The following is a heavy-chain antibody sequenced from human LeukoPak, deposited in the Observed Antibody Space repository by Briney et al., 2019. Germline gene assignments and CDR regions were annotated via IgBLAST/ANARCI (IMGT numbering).Heavy chain of an antibody. D-gene: IGHD2-15*01. J-gene: IGHJ5*02. V-gene: IGHV1-2*02. CDR2: INPNNGCT. Sequence: ASVKVSCKASGYTFTGYYIHWVRQPPGQGLEWMGLINPNNGCTNYGQKFQGRVTMTRDTSISTAYMELSRLSSDETAVFYCARDRLRLGYERTNWFDPWGQGTLVTVSS. CDR3: ARDRLRLGYERTNWFDP. CDR1: GYTFTGYY.